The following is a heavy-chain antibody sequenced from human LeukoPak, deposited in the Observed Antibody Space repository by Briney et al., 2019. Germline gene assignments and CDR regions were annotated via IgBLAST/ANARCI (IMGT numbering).Heavy chain of an antibody. CDR3: TRGAGTSWFYY. Sequence: ASVKVSCKPSGYTFTVNYLHWVRQAPGQGLEWVGWMNPNSGVTGYAQNFQGRVTMTRDTSISTAYMELSSLTSDDTAGYYCTRGAGTSWFYYWGQGSLVTVSS. V-gene: IGHV1-2*02. J-gene: IGHJ4*02. D-gene: IGHD2-2*01. CDR1: GYTFTVNY. CDR2: MNPNSGVT.